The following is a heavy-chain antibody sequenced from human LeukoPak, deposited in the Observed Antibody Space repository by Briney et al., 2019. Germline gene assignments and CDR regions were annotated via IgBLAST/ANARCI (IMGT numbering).Heavy chain of an antibody. CDR3: ARIRGEGPTDVYYYYYMDV. Sequence: SGPTLVNPTQTLTLTCTCSGFSLSTSGMCVSWIRQPPGKAPEWLARIDWDDGKYYNTSLKTRLTISKDTSKNQVVLTMTNMDPVDTATYYCARIRGEGPTDVYYYYYMDVWGKGTTVTVSS. D-gene: IGHD1-26*01. V-gene: IGHV2-70*11. CDR2: IDWDDGK. J-gene: IGHJ6*03. CDR1: GFSLSTSGMC.